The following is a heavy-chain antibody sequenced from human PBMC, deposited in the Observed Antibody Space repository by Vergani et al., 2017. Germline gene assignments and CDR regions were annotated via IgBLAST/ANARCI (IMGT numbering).Heavy chain of an antibody. CDR2: IRSRADGGTT. J-gene: IGHJ6*02. V-gene: IGHV3-49*04. Sequence: EVQLVESGGGLVQPGRSLRLSCTASGFTFGDHAMSWVRQAPGKGLEWVGFIRSRADGGTTEYAASVKGRFTISRDDSKSIAYLEMNSLKTEDTAVYFCNRMGGVVEDGDLWSGYSTLIYYYYGMDVWSQGTTVTVS. CDR3: NRMGGVVEDGDLWSGYSTLIYYYYGMDV. D-gene: IGHD3-3*01. CDR1: GFTFGDHA.